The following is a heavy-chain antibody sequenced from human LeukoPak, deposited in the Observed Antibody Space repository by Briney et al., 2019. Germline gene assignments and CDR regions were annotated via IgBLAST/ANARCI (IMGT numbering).Heavy chain of an antibody. J-gene: IGHJ6*03. V-gene: IGHV3-30*02. CDR1: GFTFSSYG. CDR2: IRYDGSNK. Sequence: GGTLRLSCAASGFTFSSYGMHWVRQAPGKGLEWVAFIRYDGSNKYYADSVKGRFTISRDNSKNTLYLQMNSLRAEDTAVYYCAKDRSSGWYKPYYYYMDVWGKGTTVTISS. CDR3: AKDRSSGWYKPYYYYMDV. D-gene: IGHD6-19*01.